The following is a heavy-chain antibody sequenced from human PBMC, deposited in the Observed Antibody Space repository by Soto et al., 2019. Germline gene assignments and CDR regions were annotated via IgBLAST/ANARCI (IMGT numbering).Heavy chain of an antibody. CDR1: GFTFGDYA. Sequence: GGSLRLSCTASGFTFGDYAMSWFRQAPGKGLEWVGFIRSKAYGGTTEYAASVKGRFTISRDDSKSIAYLQMNSLKTEDTAVYYCTRDRLRFRSRLEGNPNRFDYWGQGTLVTVSS. CDR3: TRDRLRFRSRLEGNPNRFDY. CDR2: IRSKAYGGTT. D-gene: IGHD1-1*01. V-gene: IGHV3-49*03. J-gene: IGHJ4*02.